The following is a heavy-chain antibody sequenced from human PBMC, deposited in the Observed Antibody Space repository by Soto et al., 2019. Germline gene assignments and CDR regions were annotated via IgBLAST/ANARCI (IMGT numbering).Heavy chain of an antibody. Sequence: QVQLVQSGTAVKKPGASVKVSCKASGSTFTSYAISWVRQAPGQGLEWRGWINPYNGNTNYAQKLQGRVTMTTDTSTSTAYMELRSLRSDDTAVYYCARDTAMALPDAWGQGTLVTVSS. D-gene: IGHD5-18*01. CDR3: ARDTAMALPDA. V-gene: IGHV1-18*01. J-gene: IGHJ4*02. CDR2: INPYNGNT. CDR1: GSTFTSYA.